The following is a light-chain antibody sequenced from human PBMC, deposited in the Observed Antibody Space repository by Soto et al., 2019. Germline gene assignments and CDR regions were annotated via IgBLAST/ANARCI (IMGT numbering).Light chain of an antibody. V-gene: IGKV3-11*01. CDR2: DAS. CDR3: QKHTNWQALT. CDR1: QSVSSY. Sequence: EIVLTQSPATLSLSPGERATLSCRASQSVSSYLAWYQQKTGQAPRLLIYDASNRATGIPARFSGSGSGTDLTLPIISLEPEDFAVYYCQKHTNWQALTFGGGTKVEIK. J-gene: IGKJ4*01.